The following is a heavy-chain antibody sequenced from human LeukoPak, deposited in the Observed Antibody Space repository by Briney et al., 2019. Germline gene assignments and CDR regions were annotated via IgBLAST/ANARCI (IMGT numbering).Heavy chain of an antibody. V-gene: IGHV3-23*01. CDR2: ISGSGRTT. Sequence: GGSLRLSCAGSEFTFSSYDMTWVRQAPGKGLEWFSVISGSGRTTYYADSVGGRFTISRDNSKNTLYLQMKSLRAEDTAVYYCAKEGFDSWGQGTLVTVSS. CDR1: EFTFSSYD. J-gene: IGHJ4*02. CDR3: AKEGFDS.